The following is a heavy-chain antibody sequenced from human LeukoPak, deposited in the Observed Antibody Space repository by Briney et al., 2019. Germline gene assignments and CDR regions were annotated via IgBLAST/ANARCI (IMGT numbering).Heavy chain of an antibody. CDR3: AKKMDT. CDR1: RFTFSDYW. J-gene: IGHJ4*02. CDR2: INRDGGGT. D-gene: IGHD5-24*01. Sequence: GGSLRLSCAASRFTFSDYWMHWVRQAPGKGLVWVSRINRDGGGTTYADSVKGRFTISRDNAKNSLYLQMNSLRAEDTAVYYCAKKMDTWGQGTLVTVSS. V-gene: IGHV3-74*01.